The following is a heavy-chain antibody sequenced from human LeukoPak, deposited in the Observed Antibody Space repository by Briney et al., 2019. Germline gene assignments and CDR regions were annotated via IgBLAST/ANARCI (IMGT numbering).Heavy chain of an antibody. V-gene: IGHV1-8*01. CDR1: GYTFTSYD. CDR2: MNPNSGNT. CDR3: ARDYPLAYCGGDCYSPDAFDI. Sequence: ASVKVSCKASGYTFTSYDINWVRQATGQGLEWMGWMNPNSGNTGYAQKFQGRVTMTRDTSISTAYMELRSLRSDDTAVYYCARDYPLAYCGGDCYSPDAFDIWGQGTMVTVSS. D-gene: IGHD2-21*02. J-gene: IGHJ3*02.